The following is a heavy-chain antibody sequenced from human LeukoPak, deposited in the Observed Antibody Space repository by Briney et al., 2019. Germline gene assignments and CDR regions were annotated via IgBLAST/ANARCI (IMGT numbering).Heavy chain of an antibody. CDR2: INHSGST. D-gene: IGHD2-2*01. J-gene: IGHJ6*03. V-gene: IGHV4-34*01. Sequence: SETLSLTCAVYGGSFSGYYWSWIRQPPGKGLEWIGEINHSGSTNYNPSLKSRVTISVETSKNQFSLKLSSVTAADTAVYYCARGVDEVCSSTSCLSHYYYYMDVWGKGTTVTVSS. CDR1: GGSFSGYY. CDR3: ARGVDEVCSSTSCLSHYYYYMDV.